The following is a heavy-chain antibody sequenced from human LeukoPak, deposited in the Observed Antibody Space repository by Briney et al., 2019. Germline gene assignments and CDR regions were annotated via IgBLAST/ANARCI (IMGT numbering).Heavy chain of an antibody. CDR3: ARGITIFGVVIEPPFDY. Sequence: PGGSLRLSCAASGFTFSSYSMNWVRQAPGKGLEWVSYISSSSSTIYYADSVKGRFTISRDNAKNSLYLQMNSLRAEDTAVYYCARGITIFGVVIEPPFDYWGQGTLVTVSS. V-gene: IGHV3-48*04. CDR1: GFTFSSYS. CDR2: ISSSSSTI. D-gene: IGHD3-3*01. J-gene: IGHJ4*02.